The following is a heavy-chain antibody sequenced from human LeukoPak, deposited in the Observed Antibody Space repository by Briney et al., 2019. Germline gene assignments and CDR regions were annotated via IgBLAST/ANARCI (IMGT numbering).Heavy chain of an antibody. D-gene: IGHD6-13*01. J-gene: IGHJ4*02. V-gene: IGHV3-15*01. CDR1: GFTFSNAW. CDR3: TTDVPEKGRYSSSWYPSWYPVY. Sequence: PGGSLRLSCAASGFTFSNAWMIWVRQAPGKGLEWVGRIKSKTDGGTTDYGAPVKGRFTISRDDSKNTLYLQMNSLKTEDTAVYYCTTDVPEKGRYSSSWYPSWYPVYWGQGTLVTVSS. CDR2: IKSKTDGGTT.